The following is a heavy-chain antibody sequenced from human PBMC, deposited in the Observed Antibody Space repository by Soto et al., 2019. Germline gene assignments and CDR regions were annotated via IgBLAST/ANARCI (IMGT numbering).Heavy chain of an antibody. Sequence: QVHLMQSGAEEKKPGASVKVSCKASGYTFTNYAMHWVRQAPGQRLEWMGWINAGNGDTKYSQNFQGRVTITRDTSASTAYMELSSLRSEDTAVYYCTRSALRPFGGLIGPFDYWGQGTLVTVSS. CDR2: INAGNGDT. CDR3: TRSALRPFGGLIGPFDY. V-gene: IGHV1-3*05. CDR1: GYTFTNYA. J-gene: IGHJ4*02. D-gene: IGHD3-16*02.